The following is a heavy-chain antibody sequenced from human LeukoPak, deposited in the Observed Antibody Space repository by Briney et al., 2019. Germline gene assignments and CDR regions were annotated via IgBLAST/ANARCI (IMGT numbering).Heavy chain of an antibody. Sequence: ASVKVSCKASGYTFTGYYMHWVRQAPGQGLEWMGWINPNSGGTNYAQKFQGRVTMTRDTSISTAYMELSRLRSDDTAVYYCAIANDYWGSYDYWGQGTLVTVSS. J-gene: IGHJ4*02. V-gene: IGHV1-2*02. CDR2: INPNSGGT. D-gene: IGHD3-16*01. CDR3: AIANDYWGSYDY. CDR1: GYTFTGYY.